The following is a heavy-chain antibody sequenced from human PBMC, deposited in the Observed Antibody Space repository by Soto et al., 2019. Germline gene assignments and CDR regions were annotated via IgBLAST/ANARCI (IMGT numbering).Heavy chain of an antibody. J-gene: IGHJ5*02. Sequence: QVQLVQSGAEVKKPGSSVKVSCKASGGTFSSYAISWVRQAPGQGLEWMGGIIPIFGTANYAQQFQGRVTITADESTSTAYMELSSLRSEDKAVYYCARDRVYISAFQRVGIGWFDHWGQGTLVTVSS. CDR3: ARDRVYISAFQRVGIGWFDH. CDR2: IIPIFGTA. CDR1: GGTFSSYA. V-gene: IGHV1-69*01. D-gene: IGHD2-21*01.